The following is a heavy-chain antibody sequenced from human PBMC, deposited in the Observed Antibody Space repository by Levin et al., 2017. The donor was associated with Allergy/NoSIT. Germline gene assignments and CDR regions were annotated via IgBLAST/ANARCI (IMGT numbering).Heavy chain of an antibody. V-gene: IGHV1-18*01. CDR3: ARAPYYYDSSGGYYFDY. Sequence: ASVKVSCKASGYTFTSYGISWVRQAPGQGLEWMGWVSTYNGNTNYAQKSQGRVTMTTDASTSTAYMDLRSLRSDDTAVYYCARAPYYYDSSGGYYFDYWGQGTLVTVSS. CDR2: VSTYNGNT. D-gene: IGHD3-22*01. CDR1: GYTFTSYG. J-gene: IGHJ4*02.